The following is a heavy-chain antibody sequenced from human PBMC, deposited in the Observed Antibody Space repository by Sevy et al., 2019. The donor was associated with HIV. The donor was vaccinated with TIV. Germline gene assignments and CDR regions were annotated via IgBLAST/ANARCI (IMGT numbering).Heavy chain of an antibody. CDR2: IKSKTDGGTT. D-gene: IGHD2-15*01. CDR3: TTAAYIVVVVAATGYDAFDI. CDR1: GFTFSNAW. V-gene: IGHV3-15*01. Sequence: GESLKISCAASGFTFSNAWMSWVRQAPGKGLEWVGRIKSKTDGGTTDSAAPVKGRFTISRDDSKNTLYLQMNSLKTEDTAVYYCTTAAYIVVVVAATGYDAFDIWGQGTMVTVSS. J-gene: IGHJ3*02.